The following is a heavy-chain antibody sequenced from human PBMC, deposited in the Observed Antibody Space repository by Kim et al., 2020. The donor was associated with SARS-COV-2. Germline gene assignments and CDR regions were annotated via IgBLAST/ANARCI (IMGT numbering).Heavy chain of an antibody. CDR3: ARVPMESGYYFDY. J-gene: IGHJ4*02. CDR2: IYYSGST. D-gene: IGHD3-10*01. Sequence: SETLSLTCTVSGGSISSYYWSWIRQPPGKGLEWIGYIYYSGSTNYNPSLKSRVTISVDTSKNQFSLKLSSVTAADTAVYYCARVPMESGYYFDYWGQGTLVTVSS. CDR1: GGSISSYY. V-gene: IGHV4-59*01.